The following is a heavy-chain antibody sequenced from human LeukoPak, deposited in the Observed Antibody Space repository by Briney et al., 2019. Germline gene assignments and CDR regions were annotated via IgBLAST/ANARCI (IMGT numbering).Heavy chain of an antibody. Sequence: ASVKVSCKASGYTFTSYAMNWVRQAPGQGLEWMGWINTNTGNPTYAQGFTGRFVFSLDTSVSTAYLQISSLKAEDTAVYYCARDLSTAVDSSSWYDYWGQGTLVTVSS. CDR1: GYTFTSYA. J-gene: IGHJ4*02. CDR2: INTNTGNP. CDR3: ARDLSTAVDSSSWYDY. D-gene: IGHD6-13*01. V-gene: IGHV7-4-1*02.